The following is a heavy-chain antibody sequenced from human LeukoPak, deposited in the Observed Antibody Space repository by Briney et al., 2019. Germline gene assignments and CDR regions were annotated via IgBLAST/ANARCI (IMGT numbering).Heavy chain of an antibody. CDR2: ISAYNGNT. J-gene: IGHJ5*02. CDR3: ARGEGYYDFWSGYYLTSEYNWFDP. Sequence: ASVKVSCKASGYTFTSYGISWVRQAPGQGLEWMGWISAYNGNTNYEQKLQGRVTMTTDTSTSTAYMELRSLRSDDTAVYYCARGEGYYDFWSGYYLTSEYNWFDPWGQGTLVTVSS. D-gene: IGHD3-3*01. CDR1: GYTFTSYG. V-gene: IGHV1-18*01.